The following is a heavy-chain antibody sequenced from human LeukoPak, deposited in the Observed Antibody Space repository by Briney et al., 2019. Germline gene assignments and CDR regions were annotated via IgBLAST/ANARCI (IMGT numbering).Heavy chain of an antibody. Sequence: GGSLRLSCAASGFTVSSNYMSWVRQAPGKGLEWVSVIYSGGSTYYADSVKGRFTISRDNSKNTLYLQMNSLRAEDTALYYCARSPGTPFSFDYWGQGTLVTVSS. V-gene: IGHV3-66*01. CDR2: IYSGGST. D-gene: IGHD1-7*01. J-gene: IGHJ4*02. CDR3: ARSPGTPFSFDY. CDR1: GFTVSSNY.